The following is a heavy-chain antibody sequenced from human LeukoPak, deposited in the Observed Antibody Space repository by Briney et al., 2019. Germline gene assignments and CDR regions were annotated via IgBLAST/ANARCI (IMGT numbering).Heavy chain of an antibody. D-gene: IGHD4-11*01. V-gene: IGHV3-53*01. CDR3: ARDSASPNTDDYSDYPFYYYGMDV. J-gene: IGHJ6*02. CDR2: IYSGGST. Sequence: GGSLRLSCAACGCIVSINYMSWVRQAPGKGLEWVLVIYSGGSTYYADSVKGRFTISRDNSKNTLYLQMNSLRAEDTAVYYCARDSASPNTDDYSDYPFYYYGMDVWGQGTTVTVSS. CDR1: GCIVSINY.